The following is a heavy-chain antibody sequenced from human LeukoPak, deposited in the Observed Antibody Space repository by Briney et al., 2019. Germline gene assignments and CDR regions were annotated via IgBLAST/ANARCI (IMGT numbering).Heavy chain of an antibody. V-gene: IGHV3-23*01. CDR3: ARYCSGINCYSGVDY. J-gene: IGHJ4*02. Sequence: GGSRRLSCAASGFTFSNYAMSWVRQAPGKGLEWVSSISSSGGGTYYADSAKGRFTISRDNSKNTLYLQMNSLRAEDTAVYYCARYCSGINCYSGVDYWGQGILVAVSS. CDR2: ISSSGGGT. D-gene: IGHD2-15*01. CDR1: GFTFSNYA.